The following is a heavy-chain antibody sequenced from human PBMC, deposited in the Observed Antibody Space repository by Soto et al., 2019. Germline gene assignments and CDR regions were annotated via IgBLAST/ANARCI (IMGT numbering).Heavy chain of an antibody. J-gene: IGHJ5*02. CDR3: ARPKGPLDNNWFDP. CDR1: GGSISSSSYY. Sequence: SETLSLTCTVSGGSISSSSYYWGWIRQPPGKGLEWIASIYYSGSTYYNPSLKSRVTISVDTSKNQFSLKLSSVTAADTAVYYCARPKGPLDNNWFDPWGQGTLVTVSS. CDR2: IYYSGST. V-gene: IGHV4-39*01.